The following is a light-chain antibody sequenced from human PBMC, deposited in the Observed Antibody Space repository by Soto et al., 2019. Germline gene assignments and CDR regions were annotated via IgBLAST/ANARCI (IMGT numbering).Light chain of an antibody. CDR3: CSYAGSHVL. CDR1: SSDVGSSDI. V-gene: IGLV2-23*02. J-gene: IGLJ2*01. CDR2: DVT. Sequence: QSALTQAASVSRSPGQSISISCTGSSSDVGSSDIVSWYQQHPGKAPKLMIYDVTKRPSGVSTRFSGSKSGNTASLTISGLQAEDEAHYYCCSYAGSHVLFGGGTKLTVL.